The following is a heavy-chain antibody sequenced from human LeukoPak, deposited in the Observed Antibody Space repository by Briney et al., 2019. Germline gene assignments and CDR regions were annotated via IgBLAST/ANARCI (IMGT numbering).Heavy chain of an antibody. Sequence: GGSLIISCAASGFTFHDYAMHWVRQAPGKGLEWVSHISGDGRSTYYADSVKGRFTISRDNSKNSQYLQMNSLTTEDTAMYYCAKGGGWLVDYWGQGTLVPVSS. D-gene: IGHD6-19*01. CDR2: ISGDGRST. CDR1: GFTFHDYA. J-gene: IGHJ4*02. V-gene: IGHV3-43*02. CDR3: AKGGGWLVDY.